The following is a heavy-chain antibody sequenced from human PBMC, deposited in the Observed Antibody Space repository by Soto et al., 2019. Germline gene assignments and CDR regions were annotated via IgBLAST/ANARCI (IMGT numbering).Heavy chain of an antibody. Sequence: VGSLGLSGAASGFTFNIYAMNWVRHAPGKGLAWVSAICTDGNTYYANSVKGRFTISRDNSRTTLYLQMNSLRVEDTALYYCVRKYPGTRPFDYWGQGTLVTVSS. V-gene: IGHV3-23*01. CDR1: GFTFNIYA. D-gene: IGHD2-2*01. J-gene: IGHJ4*01. CDR2: ICTDGNT. CDR3: VRKYPGTRPFDY.